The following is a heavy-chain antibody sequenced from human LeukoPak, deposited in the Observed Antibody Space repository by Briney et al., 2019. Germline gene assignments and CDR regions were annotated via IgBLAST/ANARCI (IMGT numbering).Heavy chain of an antibody. CDR1: GFTFSSYW. D-gene: IGHD6-13*01. CDR3: SRHTSSWHAMDV. Sequence: GGSLRLSCAASGFTFSSYWMRWVRQAPGKGLEWVATIKEDGSEKYYVDSVKGRFTISRDNAKSSLYLQMNSLGAEDTAVYYCSRHTSSWHAMDVWGQGTTVTVSS. CDR2: IKEDGSEK. V-gene: IGHV3-7*02. J-gene: IGHJ6*02.